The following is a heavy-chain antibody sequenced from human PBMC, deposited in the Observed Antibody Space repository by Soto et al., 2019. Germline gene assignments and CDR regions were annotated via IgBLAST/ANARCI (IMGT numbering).Heavy chain of an antibody. CDR3: ARTLRGYSYGAYYYGMDV. CDR1: GYSFTSYW. V-gene: IGHV5-10-1*01. J-gene: IGHJ6*02. D-gene: IGHD5-18*01. Sequence: GESLKTSCKGSGYSFTSYWISWVRQMPGKGLEWMGRIDPSDSYTNYSPSFQGHVTISADKSISTAYLQWSSLKASDTAMYYCARTLRGYSYGAYYYGMDVWGQGTTVTVSS. CDR2: IDPSDSYT.